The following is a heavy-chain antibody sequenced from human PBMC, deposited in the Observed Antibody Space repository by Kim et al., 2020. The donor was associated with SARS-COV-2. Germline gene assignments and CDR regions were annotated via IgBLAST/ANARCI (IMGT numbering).Heavy chain of an antibody. CDR1: GGSISSSSYY. CDR3: ARVPATAIPQFDY. V-gene: IGHV4-39*01. CDR2: IYYSGST. Sequence: SETLSLTCTVSGGSISSSSYYWGWIRQPPGKGLEWIGSIYYSGSTYYNPSLKSRVTISVDTSKNQFSLKLSSVTAADTAVYYCARVPATAIPQFDYWGQGTLVTVSS. J-gene: IGHJ4*02. D-gene: IGHD2-2*02.